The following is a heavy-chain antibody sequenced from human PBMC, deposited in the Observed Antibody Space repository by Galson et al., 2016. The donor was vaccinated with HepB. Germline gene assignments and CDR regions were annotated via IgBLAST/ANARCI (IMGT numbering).Heavy chain of an antibody. CDR1: GFTFIDYG. CDR3: AKDKGTWIQLWLGYMDV. V-gene: IGHV3-33*06. Sequence: SLRLSCAASGFTFIDYGMHWVRQAPGKGLEWVAVIWYDGSNKYYADSVKGRFTISRDNSKNTLFLQMNSLRAEDTAVYYCAKDKGTWIQLWLGYMDVWGQGTTVTVSS. J-gene: IGHJ6*02. CDR2: IWYDGSNK. D-gene: IGHD5-18*01.